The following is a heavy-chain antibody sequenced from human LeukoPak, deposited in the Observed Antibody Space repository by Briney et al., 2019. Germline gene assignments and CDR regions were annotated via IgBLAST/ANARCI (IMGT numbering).Heavy chain of an antibody. Sequence: KPSETLSLTCTVSGGSISSYFWSWIRQPPGKGLEWIGYISYSGSTNYNPSLKSRVTISVDTSKNQFSLKLSSVTAADTAVYYCSGNSVWYYFDYWGQGTLVTVSS. CDR3: SGNSVWYYFDY. D-gene: IGHD6-19*01. J-gene: IGHJ4*02. CDR2: ISYSGST. V-gene: IGHV4-59*01. CDR1: GGSISSYF.